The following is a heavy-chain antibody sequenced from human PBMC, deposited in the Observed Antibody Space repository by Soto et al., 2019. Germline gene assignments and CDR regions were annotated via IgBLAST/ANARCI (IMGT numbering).Heavy chain of an antibody. V-gene: IGHV4-34*01. CDR3: ARKGRRWYYDSSGYLDY. J-gene: IGHJ4*02. D-gene: IGHD3-22*01. CDR1: GGSISSYY. Sequence: PSETLSLTCTVSGGSISSYYWSWIRQPPGKGLEWIGEINHSGSTNYNPSLRSRVTISVDTSKNQFSLKLSSVTAADTAVYYCARKGRRWYYDSSGYLDYWGRGTLVTVSS. CDR2: INHSGST.